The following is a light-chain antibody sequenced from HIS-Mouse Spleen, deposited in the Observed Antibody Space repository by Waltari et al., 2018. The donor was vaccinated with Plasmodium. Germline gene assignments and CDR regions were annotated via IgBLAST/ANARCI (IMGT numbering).Light chain of an antibody. CDR3: SSYAGSNNLV. V-gene: IGLV2-8*01. J-gene: IGLJ2*01. CDR2: EVS. Sequence: QSALTQPPSAYGSPAQSVPIPCPGTSSDVGGYHHVPWYQQHPGKAPKLMIYEVSKRPSGVPDRFSGSKSGNTASLTVSGLQAEDEADYYCSSYAGSNNLVFGGGTKLTVL. CDR1: SSDVGGYHH.